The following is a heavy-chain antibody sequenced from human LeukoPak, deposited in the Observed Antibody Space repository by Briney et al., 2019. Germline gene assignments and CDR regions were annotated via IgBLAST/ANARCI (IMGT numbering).Heavy chain of an antibody. CDR1: GYSFTSYW. CDR2: IYPGDSDT. J-gene: IGHJ6*02. Sequence: PGKSLKISCKGSGYSFTSYWIGWVRQMPGKGLEWMGIIYPGDSDTRYSPSFQGQVTISADKSISTAYLQWSSLKASDTAMYYCARTLKPTVVTPHRYYYYGIDVWGQGTTVTVSS. D-gene: IGHD4-23*01. CDR3: ARTLKPTVVTPHRYYYYGIDV. V-gene: IGHV5-51*01.